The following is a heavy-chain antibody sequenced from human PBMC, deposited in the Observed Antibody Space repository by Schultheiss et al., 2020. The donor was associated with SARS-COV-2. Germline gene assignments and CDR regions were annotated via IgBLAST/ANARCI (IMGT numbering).Heavy chain of an antibody. CDR3: ARDRWGSPEY. J-gene: IGHJ4*02. CDR2: IYHSGST. D-gene: IGHD3-16*01. Sequence: SETLSLTCAVYGASFSSYYWTWIRQTPGKGLEWIGSIYHSGSTYYNPSLKSRVTISVDTSKNQFSLKLSSVTAADTAVYYCARDRWGSPEYWGQGTLVTVSS. V-gene: IGHV4-34*01. CDR1: GASFSSYY.